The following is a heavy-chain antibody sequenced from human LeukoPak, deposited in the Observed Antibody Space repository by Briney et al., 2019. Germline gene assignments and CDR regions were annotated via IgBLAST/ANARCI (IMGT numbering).Heavy chain of an antibody. J-gene: IGHJ4*02. V-gene: IGHV3-33*01. CDR1: GFSFSNYG. D-gene: IGHD2/OR15-2a*01. CDR3: AREGPRGNSQFGY. CDR2: IWYDGSNK. Sequence: GGSLRLSCAASGFSFSNYGMHWVRQAPGKGLEWVALIWYDGSNKYYTDSVKGRLTISRDNSKDTLFLQMNSLRAEDTAVYYCAREGPRGNSQFGYWGQGTLVTVSS.